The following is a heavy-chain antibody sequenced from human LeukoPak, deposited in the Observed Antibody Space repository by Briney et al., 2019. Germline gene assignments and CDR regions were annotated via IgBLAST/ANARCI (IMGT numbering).Heavy chain of an antibody. CDR2: ISSSSSSYI. CDR3: AREFGHHLPLDY. D-gene: IGHD3-10*01. V-gene: IGHV3-21*01. J-gene: IGHJ4*02. Sequence: GGSLRLSCAASGFTFSSYEMNWVRQAPGKGLEWVSSISSSSSSYIYYADSVKGRFTISRDNTKNSLYLQMNSLRAEDTAVYYCAREFGHHLPLDYWGQGTLVTVSS. CDR1: GFTFSSYE.